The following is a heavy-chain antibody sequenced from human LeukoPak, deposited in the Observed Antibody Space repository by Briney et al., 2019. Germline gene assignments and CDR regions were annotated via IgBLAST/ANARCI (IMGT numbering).Heavy chain of an antibody. J-gene: IGHJ4*02. Sequence: TSETLSLTCTVSGGSISSYYWSWIRQPPGKGLEWIGYIYYSGSTNYNPSLKSRVTISVDTSKNQFSLKLSSVTAADTAVYYCARGDGYNSLFGYWGQGTLVTVSS. CDR3: ARGDGYNSLFGY. CDR2: IYYSGST. D-gene: IGHD5-24*01. CDR1: GGSISSYY. V-gene: IGHV4-59*01.